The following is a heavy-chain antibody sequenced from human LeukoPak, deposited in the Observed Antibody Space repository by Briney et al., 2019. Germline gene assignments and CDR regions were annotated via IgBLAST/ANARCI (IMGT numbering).Heavy chain of an antibody. Sequence: ASVKVSCKVSGYTLTELSMHWVRQAPGKGLEWMGGFDPEDGETIYAQKFQGRVTITEDTSTDTAYMELSSLRSEDTAVYYCATLYTGTTSWFDPWGQGTLVTVSS. CDR1: GYTLTELS. V-gene: IGHV1-24*01. CDR3: ATLYTGTTSWFDP. J-gene: IGHJ5*02. CDR2: FDPEDGET. D-gene: IGHD1-1*01.